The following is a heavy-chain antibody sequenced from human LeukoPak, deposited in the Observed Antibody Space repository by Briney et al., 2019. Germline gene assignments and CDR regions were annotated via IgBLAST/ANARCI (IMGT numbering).Heavy chain of an antibody. CDR1: GFTFSSYA. CDR3: ARQGDDRGTYYYYYMDV. V-gene: IGHV3-23*01. J-gene: IGHJ6*03. CDR2: ISGSGGST. Sequence: PGGSLRLSCAASGFTFSSYAMSWVRQAPGKGLEWVSAISGSGGSTYYADFVKGRFTISRDNSKNTLYLQMNSLRAEDTAVYYCARQGDDRGTYYYYYMDVWGKGTTVTVSS. D-gene: IGHD1-1*01.